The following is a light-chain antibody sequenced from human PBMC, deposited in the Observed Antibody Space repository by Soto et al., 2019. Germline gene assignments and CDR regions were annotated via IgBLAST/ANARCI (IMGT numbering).Light chain of an antibody. J-gene: IGLJ1*01. CDR1: SSDVGGYNS. CDR3: SSYRTGGSYV. CDR2: DVT. Sequence: QSALTQPASVSGSPGLSIAISCTGTSSDVGGYNSVSWYQQHPGKAPKLVIYDVTSRPSGVSNRFSGSKSGNTAFLTISGLQAEDEGDYYCSSYRTGGSYVFGTGTKLTVL. V-gene: IGLV2-14*01.